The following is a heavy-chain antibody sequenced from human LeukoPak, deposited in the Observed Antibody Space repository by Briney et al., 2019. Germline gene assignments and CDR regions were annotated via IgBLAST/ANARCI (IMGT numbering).Heavy chain of an antibody. J-gene: IGHJ3*02. Sequence: GTSVKVSCKASGFTFTSSAMQWVRQARGQRLEWIGWIVVGSGNTNYAQKFQERVTITRDMSTSTAYMELSSLRSEDTAVYYCARLTYYDFWSGYNYAFDIWGQGTMVTVSS. D-gene: IGHD3-3*01. CDR3: ARLTYYDFWSGYNYAFDI. CDR2: IVVGSGNT. CDR1: GFTFTSSA. V-gene: IGHV1-58*02.